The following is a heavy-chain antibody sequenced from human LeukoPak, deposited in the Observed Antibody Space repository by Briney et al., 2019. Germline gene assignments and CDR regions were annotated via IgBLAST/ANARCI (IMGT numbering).Heavy chain of an antibody. CDR2: INHSGST. CDR1: GGSFSGYY. D-gene: IGHD3-3*01. V-gene: IGHV4-34*01. CDR3: ARLPITIFGVVYQNYFDY. Sequence: SETLSLTCAVYGGSFSGYYWSWIRQPPAKGLEWIGEINHSGSTNYNPSLKSRVTISVDTSKNQFSLKLSSVTAADTGVYYCARLPITIFGVVYQNYFDYWGQGTLVTVSS. J-gene: IGHJ4*02.